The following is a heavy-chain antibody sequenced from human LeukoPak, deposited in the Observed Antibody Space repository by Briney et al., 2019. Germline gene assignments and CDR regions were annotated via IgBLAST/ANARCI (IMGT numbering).Heavy chain of an antibody. J-gene: IGHJ4*02. CDR2: INPSGGST. CDR3: ARDRSSYYFDY. Sequence: ASVKVSCKASGYTFTSYYMHWVRQAPGQGLEWMGIINPSGGSTSYAQKLQGRVTMTTDTSTSTAYMELRSLRSDDTAVYYCARDRSSYYFDYWGQGTLVTVSS. V-gene: IGHV1-46*01. CDR1: GYTFTSYY. D-gene: IGHD3-10*01.